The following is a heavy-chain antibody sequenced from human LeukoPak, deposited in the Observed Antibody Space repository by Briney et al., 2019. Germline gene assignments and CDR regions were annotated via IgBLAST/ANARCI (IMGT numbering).Heavy chain of an antibody. D-gene: IGHD1-26*01. CDR3: VRSRGGNYYFDY. CDR2: INSDGTSI. V-gene: IGHV3-74*01. J-gene: IGHJ4*02. CDR1: GFTVSSNY. Sequence: GGSLRLSCAASGFTVSSNYMSWVRQDPGKGPVWVSRINSDGTSISYADSVKGRFAISRDNAKNTLYLQMNSLRAEDTTVYYCVRSRGGNYYFDYWGQGTLVAVSS.